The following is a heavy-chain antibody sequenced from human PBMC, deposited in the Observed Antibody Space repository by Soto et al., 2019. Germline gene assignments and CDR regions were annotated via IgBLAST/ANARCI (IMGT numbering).Heavy chain of an antibody. CDR2: INPNSGGT. V-gene: IGHV1-2*04. CDR1: GYTFTGYY. D-gene: IGHD3-10*01. CDR3: ARDQGGTTMVRGVTIYYYYMDV. J-gene: IGHJ6*03. Sequence: ASVKVSCKASGYTFTGYYMHWVRQAPGQGLEWMGWINPNSGGTNYAQKFQGWVTMTRDTSISTAYMELSRLRSDDTAVYYCARDQGGTTMVRGVTIYYYYMDVWGKGTTVTVSS.